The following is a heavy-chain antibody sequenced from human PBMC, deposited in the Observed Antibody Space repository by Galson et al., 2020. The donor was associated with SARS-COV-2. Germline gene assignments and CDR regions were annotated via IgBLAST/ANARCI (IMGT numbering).Heavy chain of an antibody. D-gene: IGHD3-3*01. CDR1: GFTFSSYS. V-gene: IGHV3-48*01. J-gene: IGHJ6*04. CDR3: AGDLGYDFGSGYSRSMDA. CDR2: ISSSSSTR. Sequence: LGESLKISCAASGFTFSSYSMNWVRQAPGKGLEWVSYISSSSSTRYYADSVKGRFTISRDNAKNSLYLQMNSLRAEDMAVYYCAGDLGYDFGSGYSRSMDAWGKGTTVTVSS.